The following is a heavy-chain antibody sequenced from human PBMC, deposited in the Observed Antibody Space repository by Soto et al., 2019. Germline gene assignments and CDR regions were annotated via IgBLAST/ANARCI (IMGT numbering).Heavy chain of an antibody. J-gene: IGHJ3*02. V-gene: IGHV3-21*01. Sequence: GGSLRLSCAASGFTFSSYSMNWVRQAPGKGLEWVSSISSSGSYIYYADSVKGRFTISRDNAKNSLYLQMNSLRAEDTAVFYCARGPDYYDTRGYYCEPKGAAFDIWGQGTMVTVAS. CDR1: GFTFSSYS. CDR2: ISSSGSYI. D-gene: IGHD3-22*01. CDR3: ARGPDYYDTRGYYCEPKGAAFDI.